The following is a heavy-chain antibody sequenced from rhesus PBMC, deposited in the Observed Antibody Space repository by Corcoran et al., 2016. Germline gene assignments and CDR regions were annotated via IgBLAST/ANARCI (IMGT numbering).Heavy chain of an antibody. CDR1: GYTLTDYF. V-gene: IGHV1S2*01. Sequence: QVQLVQSGAEVKKPGSSVKVSCKASGYTLTDYFMHWVRQAPRQGLEWMVWINPYNGNTKYAQKIQGRFTMTRDTSTSTAYMELSSLRSEDTAVYYCARDPSITMIVVITQKGYFDLWGPGTPFTIS. D-gene: IGHD3-28*01. J-gene: IGHJ2*01. CDR2: INPYNGNT. CDR3: ARDPSITMIVVITQKGYFDL.